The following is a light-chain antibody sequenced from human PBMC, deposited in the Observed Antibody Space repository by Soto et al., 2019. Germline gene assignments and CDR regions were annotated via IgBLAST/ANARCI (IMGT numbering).Light chain of an antibody. CDR1: SSDVGGYNY. V-gene: IGLV2-14*01. CDR2: EVS. CDR3: SSYTSSSTLV. J-gene: IGLJ2*01. Sequence: QSALTQPASVSGSPGQSITISCTGTSSDVGGYNYVSWYQQHPGKAPKLMISEVSNRPSGVSNRFYGSKSDNTASLTISGLQAEDEADYYCSSYTSSSTLVFGGGTKRTVL.